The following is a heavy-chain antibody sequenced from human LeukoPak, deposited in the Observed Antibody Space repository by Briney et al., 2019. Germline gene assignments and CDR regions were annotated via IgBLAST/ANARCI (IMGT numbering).Heavy chain of an antibody. Sequence: PGGSLRLSCASSGFTFNNYAMTWVRQAPGKGLEWVSSITASGGSTYCADSVKGRFTISRDNSKNTLYLQMSSLRAEDTAVYYCAKDPPDDYWGQGTLVTVSS. CDR3: AKDPPDDY. CDR2: ITASGGST. CDR1: GFTFNNYA. V-gene: IGHV3-23*01. J-gene: IGHJ4*02.